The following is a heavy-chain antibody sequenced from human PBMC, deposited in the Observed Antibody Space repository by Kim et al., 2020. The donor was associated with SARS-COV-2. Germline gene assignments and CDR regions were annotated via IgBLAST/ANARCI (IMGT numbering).Heavy chain of an antibody. D-gene: IGHD3-9*01. V-gene: IGHV4-39*01. CDR1: GGSISSSSYY. CDR3: ARLTVLRYFDWLSKVWFDP. J-gene: IGHJ5*02. Sequence: SDTLSLTCTVSGGSISSSSYYWGWIRQPPGKGLEWIGSIYYSGSTYYNPSLKSRVTISVDTSKNQFSLKLSSVTAADTAVYYCARLTVLRYFDWLSKVWFDPWGQGTLVTVSS. CDR2: IYYSGST.